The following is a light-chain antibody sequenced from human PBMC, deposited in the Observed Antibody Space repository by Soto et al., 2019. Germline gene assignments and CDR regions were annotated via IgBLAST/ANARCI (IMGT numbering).Light chain of an antibody. CDR3: QQYGSSGT. CDR1: QSVTGSY. CDR2: GAS. J-gene: IGKJ1*01. Sequence: EIVLTQSPGTLSLSPGERGTLSCRASQSVTGSYLAWYQQKPGQAPRLLIYGASNRATGIPDRFSGSGSGTDFTLTISRLEPEDFAVYYCQQYGSSGTFGQGTKGDI. V-gene: IGKV3-20*01.